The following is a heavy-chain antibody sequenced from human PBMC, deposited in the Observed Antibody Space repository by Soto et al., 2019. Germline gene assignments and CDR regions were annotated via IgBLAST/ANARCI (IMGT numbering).Heavy chain of an antibody. Sequence: GGSLRLSCSASGCTFSTYPIHWVRQAPGKGLEWVSAISGSGGSTYYADSVKGRFTISRDNSKNTLYLQMNSLRAEDTAVYYCAYYYDSSGYYDAFDIWGQGTMVTVSS. V-gene: IGHV3-23*01. CDR3: AYYYDSSGYYDAFDI. CDR2: ISGSGGST. J-gene: IGHJ3*02. CDR1: GCTFSTYP. D-gene: IGHD3-22*01.